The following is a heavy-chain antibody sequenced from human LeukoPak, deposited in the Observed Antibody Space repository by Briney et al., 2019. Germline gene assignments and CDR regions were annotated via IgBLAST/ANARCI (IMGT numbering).Heavy chain of an antibody. Sequence: PGRSPRLSCAASGFMFRTYGMQWVRQAPGKGLEWVAVIWYDGTNKYYIDSVKGRFTISRDNSKNTLYLQMNSLRAEDTAVYFCARGQHSPDYWGQGTLVTVSS. CDR1: GFMFRTYG. CDR2: IWYDGTNK. CDR3: ARGQHSPDY. J-gene: IGHJ4*02. D-gene: IGHD2-15*01. V-gene: IGHV3-33*01.